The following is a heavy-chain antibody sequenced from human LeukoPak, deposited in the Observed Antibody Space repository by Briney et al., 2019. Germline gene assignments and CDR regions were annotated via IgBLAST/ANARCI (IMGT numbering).Heavy chain of an antibody. CDR2: IKSKTDGGTT. D-gene: IGHD2-2*01. Sequence: GGSLRLSCAASGFTFSNAWMSWVRQAPGKGLEWVGSIKSKTDGGTTDYAAPVKGRFTISRDDSKNTLYLQMNSLKTEDTAVYYCTTEDCSSTSCWDFDYWGQGTLVTVSS. V-gene: IGHV3-15*01. CDR3: TTEDCSSTSCWDFDY. CDR1: GFTFSNAW. J-gene: IGHJ4*02.